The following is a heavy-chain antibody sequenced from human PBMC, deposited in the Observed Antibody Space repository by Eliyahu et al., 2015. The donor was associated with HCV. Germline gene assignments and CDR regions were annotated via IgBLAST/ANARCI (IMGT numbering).Heavy chain of an antibody. CDR3: AKDPHYYDSSGYYDY. D-gene: IGHD3-22*01. V-gene: IGHV3-9*01. CDR2: ISWNSGSI. J-gene: IGHJ4*02. CDR1: GFTFDXYA. Sequence: EVQLVESGGGLVQPGXSLRLSCAXSGFTFDXYAMHWVRQAPGKGLEWVSGISWNSGSIGYADSVKGRFTISRDNAKNSLYLQMNSLRAEDTALYYCAKDPHYYDSSGYYDYWGQGTLVTVSS.